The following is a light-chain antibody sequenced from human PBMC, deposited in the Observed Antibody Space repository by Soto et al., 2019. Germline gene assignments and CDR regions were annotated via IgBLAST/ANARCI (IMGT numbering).Light chain of an antibody. CDR2: GAS. J-gene: IGKJ1*01. Sequence: DIQMTQSPSAMSASVGDTVTITCRASQGISNYLAWFQQKPGKVPERLIFGASSLQSGVPSRFSGRGYGTEFTLTISSLQPEDFATYYCLQHNTYPRTFGQETKVDIK. CDR3: LQHNTYPRT. CDR1: QGISNY. V-gene: IGKV1-17*03.